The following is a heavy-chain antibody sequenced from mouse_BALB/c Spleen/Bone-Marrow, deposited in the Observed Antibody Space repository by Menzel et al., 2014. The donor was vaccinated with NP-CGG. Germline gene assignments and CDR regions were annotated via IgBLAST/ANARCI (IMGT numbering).Heavy chain of an antibody. CDR1: GFNIKDYY. V-gene: IGHV14-4*02. CDR3: NGNYYAMDY. D-gene: IGHD2-1*01. CDR2: IDPENGDT. Sequence: EVQLQQSGAELVRSGASVKLSCTASGFNIKDYYMHWVKQRPEQGLEWIGWIDPENGDTEYAPKFQGKATKTADTSSNTAYLQLSSLTSEDTAVYYCNGNYYAMDYWGQGTSVTVSP. J-gene: IGHJ4*01.